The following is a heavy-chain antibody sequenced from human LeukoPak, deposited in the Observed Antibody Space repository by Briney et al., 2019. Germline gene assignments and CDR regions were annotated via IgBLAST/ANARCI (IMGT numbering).Heavy chain of an antibody. CDR1: GYPISSGYY. D-gene: IGHD3-3*01. J-gene: IGHJ5*02. Sequence: SETLSLTCTVSGYPISSGYYWGWIRQPPGKGLEWIGSIYHSGSTYYNPSLKSRVIISLDTSKNQFSLKLSSVTAADTAVYYCARGPRITIFGVAANWFDPWGQGTLVTVSS. CDR2: IYHSGST. V-gene: IGHV4-38-2*02. CDR3: ARGPRITIFGVAANWFDP.